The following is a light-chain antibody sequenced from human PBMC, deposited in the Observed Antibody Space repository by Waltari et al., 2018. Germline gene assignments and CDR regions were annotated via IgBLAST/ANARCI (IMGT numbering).Light chain of an antibody. CDR1: QSLAYSDCNTY. V-gene: IGKV2-30*01. CDR2: RVS. J-gene: IGKJ2*03. CDR3: MQGTRWPRS. Sequence: DVVMTQSPLSLPVTLGQPASISCRSSQSLAYSDCNTYLTWFQQRPGQSPRRLIYRVSTRGSGVPDRFSGSGSGTVFTLQISRVETDDVAVYYCMQGTRWPRSFGQGTKLEIK.